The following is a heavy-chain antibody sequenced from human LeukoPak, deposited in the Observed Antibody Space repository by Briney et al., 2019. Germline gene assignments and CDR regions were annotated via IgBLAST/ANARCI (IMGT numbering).Heavy chain of an antibody. V-gene: IGHV1-46*01. J-gene: IGHJ4*02. CDR2: INTRGGSI. CDR1: GGTFTSYY. Sequence: GASVKVSCKASGGTFTSYYIHWVRQAPGQGLDWMGIINTRGGSISYAQKFQGRVTMTRDTSTSTVYMELSSLRSEDTAVYYCARDAPDDSSGYYFDYWGQGTLVTVSS. CDR3: ARDAPDDSSGYYFDY. D-gene: IGHD3-22*01.